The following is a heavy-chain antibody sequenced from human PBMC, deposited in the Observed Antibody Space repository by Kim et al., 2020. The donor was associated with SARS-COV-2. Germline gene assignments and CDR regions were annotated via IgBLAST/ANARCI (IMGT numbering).Heavy chain of an antibody. CDR2: ISSSSSYI. V-gene: IGHV3-21*01. Sequence: GGSLRLSCAASGFTFSSYSMNWVRQAPGKGLEWVSSISSSSSYIYYADSVKGRFTISRDNAKNSLYLQMNSLRAEDTAVYYCARDLNPGRRFSFDYWGQGTLVTVSS. CDR3: ARDLNPGRRFSFDY. CDR1: GFTFSSYS. J-gene: IGHJ4*02.